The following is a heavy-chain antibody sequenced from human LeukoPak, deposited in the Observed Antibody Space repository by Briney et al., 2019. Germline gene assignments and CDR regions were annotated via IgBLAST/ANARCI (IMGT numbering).Heavy chain of an antibody. D-gene: IGHD2-15*01. CDR3: ARLPNVTPPLVGS. CDR1: GYSISSGYY. CDR2: IYHSGST. Sequence: SETLSLTCAVSGYSISSGYYWGWIRQPPGNGLEWIGSIYHSGSTYYNPSLKSRVTISVDTSKNQFSLKLSSVTAADTAVYYCARLPNVTPPLVGSWGQGTLVTVSS. J-gene: IGHJ5*02. V-gene: IGHV4-38-2*01.